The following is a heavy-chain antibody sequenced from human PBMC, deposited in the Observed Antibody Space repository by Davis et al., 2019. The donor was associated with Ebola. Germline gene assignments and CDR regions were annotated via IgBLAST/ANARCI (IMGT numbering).Heavy chain of an antibody. CDR3: AKGTFYGHYFDY. CDR1: GFTVSNNY. CDR2: IYSDGST. V-gene: IGHV3-53*01. Sequence: GESLKISCAASGFTVSNNYMSWVRQAPGKGLEWVSIIYSDGSTYYADSVKGRFTISRDNSKNTLYLQMNSLRAEDTAVYYCAKGTFYGHYFDYWGQGTLVTVSS. D-gene: IGHD4-17*01. J-gene: IGHJ4*02.